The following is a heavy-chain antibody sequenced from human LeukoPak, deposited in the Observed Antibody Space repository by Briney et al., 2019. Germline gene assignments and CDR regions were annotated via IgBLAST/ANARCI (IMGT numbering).Heavy chain of an antibody. CDR2: ISGSGGST. V-gene: IGHV3-23*01. Sequence: GGTLRLSCAASGFTFSSYAMSWVRQAPGKGLEWVSAISGSGGSTYYADSVKGRFTISRDNSKNTLYLQMNSLRAEDTAVYYCARGRSSSWGLNLFDYWGQGTLVTVSS. D-gene: IGHD6-13*01. J-gene: IGHJ4*02. CDR3: ARGRSSSWGLNLFDY. CDR1: GFTFSSYA.